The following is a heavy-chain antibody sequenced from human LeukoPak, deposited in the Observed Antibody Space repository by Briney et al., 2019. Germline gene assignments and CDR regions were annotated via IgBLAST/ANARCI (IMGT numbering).Heavy chain of an antibody. CDR3: AKLGETGTNPDY. CDR2: ISGSGGST. D-gene: IGHD1-1*01. Sequence: PGGSLRLSCAASGFTFSSYDMSWVRQAPGKGLEWVSGISGSGGSTYYADSVKGRFTISRDNSKNTLYLQMNSLRAEDTAVYYCAKLGETGTNPDYWGQGTLVTVSS. J-gene: IGHJ4*02. V-gene: IGHV3-23*01. CDR1: GFTFSSYD.